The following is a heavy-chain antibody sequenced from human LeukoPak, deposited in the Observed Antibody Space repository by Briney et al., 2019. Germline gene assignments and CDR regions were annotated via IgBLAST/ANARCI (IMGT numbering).Heavy chain of an antibody. CDR2: IKQDGSEK. D-gene: IGHD1-26*01. V-gene: IGHV3-7*01. CDR1: GFTFSSYW. J-gene: IGHJ4*02. CDR3: ARDGVGATGAGIDY. Sequence: GGSLGLSCAASGFTFSSYWMSWVRQAPGKGLEWVANIKQDGSEKYYVDSVKGRFTISRDNAKNSLYLQMNSLRAEDTAVYYCARDGVGATGAGIDYWGQGTLVTVSS.